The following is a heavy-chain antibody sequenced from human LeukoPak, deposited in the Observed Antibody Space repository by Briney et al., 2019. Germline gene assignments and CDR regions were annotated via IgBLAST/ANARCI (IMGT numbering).Heavy chain of an antibody. J-gene: IGHJ1*01. Sequence: KSSETLSFTCTVSGGSMSPYHWGWLRQPPGKGLEWSGYLYYSGSTNYNPSLKSRITISVDTFKNQFSLKLSSVTAADTAVYYCARSRGWYVDFQHWGQGTLVTVSS. V-gene: IGHV4-59*01. D-gene: IGHD2-15*01. CDR3: ARSRGWYVDFQH. CDR1: GGSMSPYH. CDR2: LYYSGST.